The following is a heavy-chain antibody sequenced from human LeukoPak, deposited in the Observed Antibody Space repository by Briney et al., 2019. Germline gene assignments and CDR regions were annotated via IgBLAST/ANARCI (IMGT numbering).Heavy chain of an antibody. V-gene: IGHV3-53*01. CDR1: GFTVSSKY. D-gene: IGHD2-15*01. Sequence: LTGGSLRLSCAASGFTVSSKYMSWVRQAPGKGLEWVSVIYSGGSTYYADSVKGRFTISRDNSKNTLYLQMNSLKAEDTAVYYCARGGHCSGGSCYDNWFDPWGQGTLVTVSS. J-gene: IGHJ5*02. CDR2: IYSGGST. CDR3: ARGGHCSGGSCYDNWFDP.